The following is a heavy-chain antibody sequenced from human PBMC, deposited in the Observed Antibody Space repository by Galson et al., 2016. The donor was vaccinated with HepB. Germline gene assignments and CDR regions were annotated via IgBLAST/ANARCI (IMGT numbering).Heavy chain of an antibody. D-gene: IGHD3-10*01. V-gene: IGHV3-9*01. J-gene: IGHJ5*02. Sequence: SLRLSCAASGFALDDYGMRWVRQAPGKGLEWVAGSSWNGGNIGYVDSVKGRFTISRDNAKKSLWLQMNSLRPEDTALYYCAKPRTLLRGVLASWGQGTLVTVSS. CDR1: GFALDDYG. CDR3: AKPRTLLRGVLAS. CDR2: SSWNGGNI.